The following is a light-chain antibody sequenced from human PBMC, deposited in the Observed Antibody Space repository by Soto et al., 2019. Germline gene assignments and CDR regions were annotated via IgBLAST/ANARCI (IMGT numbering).Light chain of an antibody. Sequence: QSALTQPASVSGSPGQSITISCTGTSSDVGGYNYVSWYQQHPGKAPKLMIYDVSNRPSGVSNRFSGSKSGNTAFLTISGLQAEDEADYYCSSYTSSSVPYVFGTGTKLTVL. V-gene: IGLV2-14*01. CDR2: DVS. J-gene: IGLJ1*01. CDR3: SSYTSSSVPYV. CDR1: SSDVGGYNY.